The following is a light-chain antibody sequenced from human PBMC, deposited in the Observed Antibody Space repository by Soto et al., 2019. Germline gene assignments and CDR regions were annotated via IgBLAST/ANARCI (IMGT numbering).Light chain of an antibody. J-gene: IGKJ1*01. CDR2: GAS. Sequence: EIDLKFSSCTLSGSTPDLATLSFRASQSVSNNYLAWYQQKPGQAPRLLIYGASNRATGIPDRFSGSGSGTDFTLTISRLEPEDFAVYYCQQYGNPGRFGQVGKVDI. CDR1: QSVSNNY. V-gene: IGKV3-20*01. CDR3: QQYGNPGR.